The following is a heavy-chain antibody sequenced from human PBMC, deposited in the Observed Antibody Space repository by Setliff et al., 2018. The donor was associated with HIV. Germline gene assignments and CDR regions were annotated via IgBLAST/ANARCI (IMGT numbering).Heavy chain of an antibody. CDR3: ARRTYGSGRSDP. J-gene: IGHJ5*02. CDR1: GGSISSGSYY. D-gene: IGHD6-19*01. V-gene: IGHV4-61*09. CDR2: IYTSGIT. Sequence: LSLTCTVSGGSISSGSYYWTWIRQPAGKGLEWIGHIYTSGITNYNPSLKSRVTISVDTSKNQFSLKLSSVTAADTAVYYCARRTYGSGRSDPWGQGTLVTVSS.